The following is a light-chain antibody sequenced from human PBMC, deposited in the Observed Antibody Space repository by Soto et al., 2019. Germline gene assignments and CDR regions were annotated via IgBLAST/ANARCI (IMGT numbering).Light chain of an antibody. CDR3: LQHNSYPDT. V-gene: IGKV1-17*03. Sequence: DVQMTQSPSARSASVGDRVTLTCRARQDISRFVAWFQQKPGKAPERLIYDTSSLQPGDPSRFSGSGSGTEFTLAISGLQPEYCATYYCLQHNSYPDTCGQGTKLEIK. J-gene: IGKJ2*01. CDR2: DTS. CDR1: QDISRF.